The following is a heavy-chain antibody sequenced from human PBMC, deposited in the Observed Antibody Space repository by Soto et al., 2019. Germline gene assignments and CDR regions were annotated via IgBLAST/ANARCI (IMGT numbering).Heavy chain of an antibody. Sequence: GESLKISCKGSGYSFTSYWIGWVRQMPGKGLEWMGIIYPGDSDTRYSPSFQGQVTISAAKSISTAYLQWSSLKASDTAMYYCARQTSRFFGVVIMPHDAFDIWGQGTMVTVSS. J-gene: IGHJ3*02. CDR3: ARQTSRFFGVVIMPHDAFDI. CDR2: IYPGDSDT. CDR1: GYSFTSYW. V-gene: IGHV5-51*01. D-gene: IGHD3-3*01.